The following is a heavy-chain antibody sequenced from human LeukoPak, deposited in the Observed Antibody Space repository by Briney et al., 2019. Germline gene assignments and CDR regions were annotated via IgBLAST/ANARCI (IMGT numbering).Heavy chain of an antibody. D-gene: IGHD6-13*01. J-gene: IGHJ5*02. CDR2: IYPGDSDT. CDR1: GYSFSSYW. CDR3: ARLRDSSSWYNWFDP. Sequence: KDGESLKISCKGSGYSFSSYWIGWVRQVPGKGLEWMGIIYPGDSDTRYSPSFQGQVTISADKSINTAYLQWSSLKASDTAMYYCARLRDSSSWYNWFDPWGQGTLVTVSS. V-gene: IGHV5-51*01.